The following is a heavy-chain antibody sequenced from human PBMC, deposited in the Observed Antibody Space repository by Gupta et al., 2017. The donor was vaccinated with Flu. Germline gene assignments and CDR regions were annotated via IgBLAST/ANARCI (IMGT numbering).Heavy chain of an antibody. V-gene: IGHV3-7*01. J-gene: IGHJ5*02. CDR1: GFTFSSYW. CDR3: ARGGLTWWFDP. D-gene: IGHD3-9*01. CDR2: IKQDGSEK. Sequence: EVQLVESGGGLVQPGGSLRLSCAASGFTFSSYWMSWVRQAPGKGLEWVANIKQDGSEKYYVDCVKGRFTISRDNAKNSLYLQMNSLRAEDTAVYYCARGGLTWWFDPWGQGTLVTVSS.